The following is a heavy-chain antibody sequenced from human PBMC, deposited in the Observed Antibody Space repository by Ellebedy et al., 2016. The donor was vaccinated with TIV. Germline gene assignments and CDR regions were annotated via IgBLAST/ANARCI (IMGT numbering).Heavy chain of an antibody. CDR2: ISSDGRNK. D-gene: IGHD4-23*01. V-gene: IGHV3-30-3*01. Sequence: GESLKIPXSASGFTFSRYAMHRVRPTPRKGLEWVAVISSDGRNKYYADSVKGRFTISRDNSKNTLYLQMNSLRAEDTAVYYCARPDYDYGGNEGFDAFDIWGQGTVVTVSS. CDR1: GFTFSRYA. CDR3: ARPDYDYGGNEGFDAFDI. J-gene: IGHJ3*02.